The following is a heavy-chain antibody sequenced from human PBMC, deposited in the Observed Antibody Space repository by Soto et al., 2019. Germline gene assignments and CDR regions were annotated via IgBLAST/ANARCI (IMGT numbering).Heavy chain of an antibody. CDR3: ARDEWSPVGDCSSTSCWSEP. CDR1: GYTFTRHA. J-gene: IGHJ5*02. D-gene: IGHD2-2*01. Sequence: QVQLVQSGAEVKKPGASVKVSCKASGYTFTRHAMHRVRQAPGQRLEWMGWINPGNGDTKYSQRFQGRVTVMRDTSANTAYMELSSLRSEDTAVYYWARDEWSPVGDCSSTSCWSEPWGQGTLVTGSS. V-gene: IGHV1-3*01. CDR2: INPGNGDT.